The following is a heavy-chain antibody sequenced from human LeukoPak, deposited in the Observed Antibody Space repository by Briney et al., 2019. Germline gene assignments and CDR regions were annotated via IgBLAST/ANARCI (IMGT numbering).Heavy chain of an antibody. CDR1: GYSISSGYY. D-gene: IGHD1-26*01. J-gene: IGHJ4*02. CDR2: IHHSGST. Sequence: SETLSLTCAVSGYSISSGYYWGWIWQPPGKGLEWIGSIHHSGSTYYNPSLKSRVTISVDTSKNQFSLKLISVTAADTAVYYCARCGSGSSRNDYWGQGTLVTVSS. V-gene: IGHV4-38-2*01. CDR3: ARCGSGSSRNDY.